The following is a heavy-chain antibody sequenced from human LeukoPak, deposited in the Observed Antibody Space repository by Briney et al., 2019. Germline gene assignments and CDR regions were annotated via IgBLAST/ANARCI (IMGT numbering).Heavy chain of an antibody. J-gene: IGHJ6*02. V-gene: IGHV1-2*02. Sequence: AASVKVSCKASGYTFTGYYMHWVRQAPGQGLEWMGWINPNSGGTNYAQKFQGRVTMTRDTSISTAYMELSRLRSDDTAVYYCARGVVVVVAATSVLDPWGQGTTVTVSS. D-gene: IGHD2-15*01. CDR3: ARGVVVVVAATSVLDP. CDR2: INPNSGGT. CDR1: GYTFTGYY.